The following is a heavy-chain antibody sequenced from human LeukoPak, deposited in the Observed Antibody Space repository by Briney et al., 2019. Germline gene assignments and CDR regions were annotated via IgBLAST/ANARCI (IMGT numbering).Heavy chain of an antibody. Sequence: ASVKVSCKASGYTFTSYYMHWVRQAPGQGLEWMGIINPSGGSTSYAQKFQGRVTMTRDTSTSTVYMELSSLRSEDTAVYYCARDFRRLLEQFYYFDYWGQGTLVTVSS. CDR1: GYTFTSYY. CDR3: ARDFRRLLEQFYYFDY. V-gene: IGHV1-46*01. CDR2: INPSGGST. D-gene: IGHD2-2*01. J-gene: IGHJ4*02.